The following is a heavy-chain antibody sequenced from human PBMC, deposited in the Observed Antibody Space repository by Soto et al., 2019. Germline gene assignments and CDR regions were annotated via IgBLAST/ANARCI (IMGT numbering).Heavy chain of an antibody. Sequence: GGSLRLSCAASGFTFSSYSMNWVRQAPGKGLEWVSSISSSSSYIYYADSVKGRFTISRDNAKNSLYLQMNSLRAEDTAVYYCAKDPYGPVKYDYWGQGTLVTVSS. CDR1: GFTFSSYS. D-gene: IGHD3-10*01. CDR2: ISSSSSYI. CDR3: AKDPYGPVKYDY. J-gene: IGHJ4*02. V-gene: IGHV3-21*01.